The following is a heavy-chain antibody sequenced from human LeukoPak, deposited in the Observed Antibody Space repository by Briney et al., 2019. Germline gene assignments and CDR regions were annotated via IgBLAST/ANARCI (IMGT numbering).Heavy chain of an antibody. D-gene: IGHD2-2*01. Sequence: GGSLRLSCAASGFTFSSYAMHWVRQAPGKGLEWVAVISYDGSNKYYAGSVKGRFTISRDNSKNTLYLQMNSLRAEDTAVYYCARDKSEEGVPAANNYYYYYGMDVWGQGTTVTVSS. CDR3: ARDKSEEGVPAANNYYYYYGMDV. J-gene: IGHJ6*02. V-gene: IGHV3-30-3*01. CDR2: ISYDGSNK. CDR1: GFTFSSYA.